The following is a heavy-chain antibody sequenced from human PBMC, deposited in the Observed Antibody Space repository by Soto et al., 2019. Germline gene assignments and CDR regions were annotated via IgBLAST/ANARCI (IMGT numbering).Heavy chain of an antibody. V-gene: IGHV1-3*01. CDR2: INAGNGNT. CDR3: ARSNRADYGSGSYPFSLDY. Sequence: WASVKVSCKASGYTFTSYAMHWVRQAPGQRLEWMGWINAGNGNTKYSQKFQGRVTITRDTSASTAYMELSSLRSEDTAVYYCARSNRADYGSGSYPFSLDYWGQGTLVTVSS. CDR1: GYTFTSYA. D-gene: IGHD3-10*01. J-gene: IGHJ4*02.